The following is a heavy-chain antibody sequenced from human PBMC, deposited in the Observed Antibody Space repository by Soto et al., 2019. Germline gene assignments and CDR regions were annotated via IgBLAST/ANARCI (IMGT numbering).Heavy chain of an antibody. CDR1: GYTFTSYA. CDR3: ASNIVLMVYAGMDV. D-gene: IGHD2-8*01. J-gene: IGHJ6*02. Sequence: ASVKVSCKASGYTFTSYAMQWVRQAPGQRLEWMGWINAGNGNTKYSQKFQGRVTITRDTSASTAYMELSSLRSEDTAVYYCASNIVLMVYAGMDVWGQGTTVTVSS. CDR2: INAGNGNT. V-gene: IGHV1-3*01.